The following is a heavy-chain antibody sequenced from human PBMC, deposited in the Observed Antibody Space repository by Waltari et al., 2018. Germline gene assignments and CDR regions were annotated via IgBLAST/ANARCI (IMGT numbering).Heavy chain of an antibody. V-gene: IGHV1-18*01. J-gene: IGHJ1*01. CDR1: GYACMSFG. CDR2: ISAYSGKT. D-gene: IGHD2-15*01. Sequence: QVQLVQSGAEVEKPGASVKTSCKAAGYACMSFGFNWVRQAPGEGLEWMGWISAYSGKTEFAQKFQDRVTLTTDTSTSTAYMELTSLRSDDTALYYCARDVLHSAPSFSDSWGQGTLVTVSS. CDR3: ARDVLHSAPSFSDS.